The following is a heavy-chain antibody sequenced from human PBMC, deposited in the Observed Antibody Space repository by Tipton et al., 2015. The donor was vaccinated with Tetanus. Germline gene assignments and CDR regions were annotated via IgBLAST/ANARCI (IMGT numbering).Heavy chain of an antibody. Sequence: TLSLTCAVYGGSFSDYYWTWIRQSPGKGLEWIGEINHSGSANYNPSLKSRVTISIDTSQTQFSLGLHSVTAADAAFYYCARGTWFLFRFDSWGQGTLVTVSS. CDR2: INHSGSA. CDR3: ARGTWFLFRFDS. D-gene: IGHD3-3*01. V-gene: IGHV4-34*01. J-gene: IGHJ4*02. CDR1: GGSFSDYY.